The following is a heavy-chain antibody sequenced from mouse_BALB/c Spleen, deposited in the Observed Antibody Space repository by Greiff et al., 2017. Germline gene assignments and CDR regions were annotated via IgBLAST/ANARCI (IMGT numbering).Heavy chain of an antibody. Sequence: EVQLQESGGDLVKPGGSLKLSCAASGFTFSSYGMSWVRQTPDKRLEWVATISSGGSYTYYPDSVKGRFTISRDNTKNTLYLQMSSLKSEDTAMYYCARRYDERNYYAMDYWGQGTSVTVSS. CDR2: ISSGGSYT. J-gene: IGHJ4*01. CDR1: GFTFSSYG. D-gene: IGHD2-14*01. V-gene: IGHV5-6*01. CDR3: ARRYDERNYYAMDY.